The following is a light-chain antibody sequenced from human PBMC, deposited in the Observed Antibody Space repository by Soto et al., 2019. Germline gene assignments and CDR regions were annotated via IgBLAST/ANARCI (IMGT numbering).Light chain of an antibody. CDR1: QKISRN. V-gene: IGKV1-39*01. CDR3: QQSYTSPRFT. J-gene: IGKJ2*01. Sequence: DIQMTQSPSSLSASVGDRVTITCRASQKISRNLNWYQQKPGEAPKLLIYGATSLHSGVPSRFSGSGSGTDFTITISSLRPEDFAIYFCQQSYTSPRFTFGQGTKVET. CDR2: GAT.